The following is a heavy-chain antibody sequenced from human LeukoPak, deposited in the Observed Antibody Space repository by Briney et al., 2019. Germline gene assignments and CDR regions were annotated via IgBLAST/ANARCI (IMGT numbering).Heavy chain of an antibody. Sequence: GGSLRLSCAASGFTFSSYGMHWVRQAPGKGLEWVAVIWYDGSNKYYADSVKGRFTISRDNSKNTLYLQMNSLRAEDTAVYYCARVGYGSGSYYHAPDYYYGMDVWGQGTTVTVSS. CDR3: ARVGYGSGSYYHAPDYYYGMDV. J-gene: IGHJ6*02. V-gene: IGHV3-33*01. CDR2: IWYDGSNK. D-gene: IGHD3-10*01. CDR1: GFTFSSYG.